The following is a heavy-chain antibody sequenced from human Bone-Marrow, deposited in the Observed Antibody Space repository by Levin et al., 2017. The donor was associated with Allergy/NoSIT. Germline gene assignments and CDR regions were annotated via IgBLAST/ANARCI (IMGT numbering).Heavy chain of an antibody. CDR2: IDWDDDK. Sequence: QTLSLTCTCSGFSLSTSGVCVNWIRQPPGKALEWLARIDWDDDKYYSTSLKTRLTISRDTSKNQVVLTMTNMDPVDPATYYCARSRGTGKNWFDPWGQGTLVAVSS. J-gene: IGHJ5*02. CDR1: GFSLSTSGVC. V-gene: IGHV2-70*11. D-gene: IGHD1-14*01. CDR3: ARSRGTGKNWFDP.